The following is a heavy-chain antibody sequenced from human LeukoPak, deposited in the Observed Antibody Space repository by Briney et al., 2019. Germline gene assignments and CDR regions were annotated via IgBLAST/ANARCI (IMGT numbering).Heavy chain of an antibody. CDR2: IGSGGDT. CDR3: TRGAEGWDY. CDR1: GFSFSSYD. J-gene: IGHJ4*02. Sequence: GGSLRLSCVASGFSFSSYDMHWVRQAAGEGLVWVAGIGSGGDTYHLGSVKGRFTVSRDNARDSLYLQMNSLRAEDTAVYYCTRGAEGWDYWGQGTLVTVSS. V-gene: IGHV3-13*01. D-gene: IGHD2-15*01.